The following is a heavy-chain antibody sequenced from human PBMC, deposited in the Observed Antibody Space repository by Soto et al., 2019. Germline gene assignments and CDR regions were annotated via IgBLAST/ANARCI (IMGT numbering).Heavy chain of an antibody. CDR1: GVSLSTTGVA. CDR3: KNNSGYEVFDH. J-gene: IGHJ4*02. CDR2: TYWNDDE. Sequence: QSGPTLVNPTQTLTLTCTLSGVSLSTTGVAVGWIRQPPGKALEWLAITYWNDDERYSPSLKSRLTITKDTSKNQVVLTMTNMDPVDTATYYCKNNSGYEVFDHWGQGMLVTVSS. V-gene: IGHV2-5*01. D-gene: IGHD5-12*01.